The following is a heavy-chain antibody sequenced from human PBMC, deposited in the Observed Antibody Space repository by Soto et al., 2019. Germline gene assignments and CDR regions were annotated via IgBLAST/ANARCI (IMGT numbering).Heavy chain of an antibody. CDR2: IIPMFRTA. Sequence: SVKVSCKASGGTFSSSAINWVRQAPGLGLEWMGGIIPMFRTANYALKFQGRVTIIADKSTSTAYMELSTLRSEDTAIYYCARGEAFLTMVRGTTFKWLDSWGQGTPVTVSS. V-gene: IGHV1-69*06. D-gene: IGHD3-10*01. CDR3: ARGEAFLTMVRGTTFKWLDS. J-gene: IGHJ5*01. CDR1: GGTFSSSA.